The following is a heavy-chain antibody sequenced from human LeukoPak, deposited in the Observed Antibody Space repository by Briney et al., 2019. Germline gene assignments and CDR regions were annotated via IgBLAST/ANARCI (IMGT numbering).Heavy chain of an antibody. Sequence: SVKVSCKASGGTFSSYAISWVRQAPGQGLEWMGRIIPIFGTANYAQKFQGRVTITTDESTSKAYMELSSLRSEDTAVYYCARVGVQRAGTDYYYHYMDVWGKGTTVTVSS. CDR1: GGTFSSYA. CDR2: IIPIFGTA. CDR3: ARVGVQRAGTDYYYHYMDV. D-gene: IGHD6-13*01. J-gene: IGHJ6*03. V-gene: IGHV1-69*05.